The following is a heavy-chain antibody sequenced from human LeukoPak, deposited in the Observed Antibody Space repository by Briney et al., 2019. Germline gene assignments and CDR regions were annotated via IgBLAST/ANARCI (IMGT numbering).Heavy chain of an antibody. J-gene: IGHJ4*02. Sequence: GGSLRLSCAASGFTFSSYSMNWVRQAPGKGLEWVSSISSSSSYIYYADSVKVRFTISRDNAKNSLYLQMNSLRAEDTAVYYCLAYCGGDCYSFDYWGQGTLVTVSS. D-gene: IGHD2-21*02. CDR1: GFTFSSYS. CDR2: ISSSSSYI. CDR3: LAYCGGDCYSFDY. V-gene: IGHV3-21*01.